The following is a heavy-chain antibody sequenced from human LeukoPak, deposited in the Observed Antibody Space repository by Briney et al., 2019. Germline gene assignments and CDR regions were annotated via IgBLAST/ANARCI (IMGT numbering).Heavy chain of an antibody. Sequence: GGSLRLSCAASGFTFSSYAMHWVRQAPGKGLEWVAVISYDGSNKYYADSVKGRFTISRDNSKNTVYLQMNSLRAEDTAVYYCAKDDYSSGWYTVGDYWGQGTLVTVSS. CDR3: AKDDYSSGWYTVGDY. D-gene: IGHD6-19*01. J-gene: IGHJ4*02. CDR1: GFTFSSYA. V-gene: IGHV3-30-3*01. CDR2: ISYDGSNK.